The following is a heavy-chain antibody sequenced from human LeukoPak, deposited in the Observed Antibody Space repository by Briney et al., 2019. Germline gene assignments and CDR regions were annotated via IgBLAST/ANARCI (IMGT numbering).Heavy chain of an antibody. V-gene: IGHV3-48*04. Sequence: GGSLRLSCAASGFTFSTYSMSWVRQAPGKGLEWVSYISSSGSTIYYADSVKGRFTISRDNAKNSLYLQMNSLRAEDTAVYYCARAYYSDAFDIWGQGTMVTVSS. J-gene: IGHJ3*02. CDR1: GFTFSTYS. CDR3: ARAYYSDAFDI. D-gene: IGHD3-10*01. CDR2: ISSSGSTI.